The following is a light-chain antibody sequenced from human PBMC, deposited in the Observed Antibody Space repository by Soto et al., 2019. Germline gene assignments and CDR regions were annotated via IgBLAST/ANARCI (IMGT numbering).Light chain of an antibody. J-gene: IGLJ1*01. V-gene: IGLV1-40*01. CDR1: SSNIGAGYD. CDR2: GNS. CDR3: QSYDSSLSGYV. Sequence: QSLLTQPPSVSGAPGQRVTISCTGSSSNIGAGYDVHWYQQLPGTAPKLLIYGNSNRPSGVPDRFSGSKSGTSASLAITGLQAEYEADYYCQSYDSSLSGYVFGTGTQLTVL.